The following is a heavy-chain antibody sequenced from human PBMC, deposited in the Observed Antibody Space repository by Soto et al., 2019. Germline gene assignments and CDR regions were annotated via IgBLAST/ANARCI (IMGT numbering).Heavy chain of an antibody. CDR1: GGSTSSGGYY. CDR3: ARAVLPATAPFDY. CDR2: IYYSGST. V-gene: IGHV4-61*08. J-gene: IGHJ4*02. D-gene: IGHD2-2*01. Sequence: SETLSLTCAVSGGSTSSGGYYWSWIRQPPGKGLEWIGYIYYSGSTNYNPSLQSRVTISVDTSKNQFSLKLSSVTAADTAVYYCARAVLPATAPFDYWGQGTLVTVSS.